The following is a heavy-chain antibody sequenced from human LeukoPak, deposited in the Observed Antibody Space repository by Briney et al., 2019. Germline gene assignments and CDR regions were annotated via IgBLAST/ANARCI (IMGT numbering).Heavy chain of an antibody. CDR2: IQSRGST. J-gene: IGHJ4*02. V-gene: IGHV3-66*02. Sequence: PGGSLRLSCAASGLTVTNNHMTWVRQAPGKGLEWVSVIQSRGSTYYRDSVKGRFTISRDNSNNTLYLQMTSLRADDTDMYYCARRAVNNQFDSWGQGTLVTVSS. CDR3: ARRAVNNQFDS. D-gene: IGHD1-14*01. CDR1: GLTVTNNH.